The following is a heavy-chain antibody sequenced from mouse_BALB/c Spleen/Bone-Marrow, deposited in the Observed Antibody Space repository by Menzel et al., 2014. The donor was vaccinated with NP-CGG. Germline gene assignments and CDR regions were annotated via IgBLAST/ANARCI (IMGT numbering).Heavy chain of an antibody. CDR2: INPDSSTT. CDR1: GFDFSGYW. D-gene: IGHD2-3*01. V-gene: IGHV4-1*02. J-gene: IGHJ3*01. Sequence: SGGGLVQPGGSLKLSCAASGFDFSGYWMSWVRQAPGKGLEWIGEINPDSSTTNYTPSLKDKFIISRDNAKSTLYLQMSKVRSEDTALYYCARNDGYSFAYWGQGTLVTVSA. CDR3: ARNDGYSFAY.